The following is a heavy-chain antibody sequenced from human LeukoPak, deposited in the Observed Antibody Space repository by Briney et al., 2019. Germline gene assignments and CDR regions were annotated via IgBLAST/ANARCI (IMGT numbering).Heavy chain of an antibody. Sequence: GGSLRLSCAASVFTFSNYGMNGVRQAPGKGLEGVSGITPDAGRTYYADSVKGRFTIYRDNSKNTVYLQMNSLGAEDTAVYSCVQDWAWGAFGYWGPGTLVTVSS. J-gene: IGHJ4*02. V-gene: IGHV3-23*01. D-gene: IGHD7-27*01. CDR1: VFTFSNYG. CDR2: ITPDAGRT. CDR3: VQDWAWGAFGY.